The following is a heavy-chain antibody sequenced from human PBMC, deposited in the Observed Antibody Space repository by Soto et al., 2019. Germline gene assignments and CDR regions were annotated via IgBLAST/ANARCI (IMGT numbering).Heavy chain of an antibody. Sequence: QVQLQASGPGLVKPSETLSLTCTVSGGSISSYYWSWIRLPPGQGLEWIGFIFYSGSTSYNPSLKNRVTIAIDTSEYRYSRNLNSVTSADTAVYYCASMIGDPCLSVDYWGQGTLVAVTS. J-gene: IGHJ4*02. D-gene: IGHD3-10*02. CDR1: GGSISSYY. CDR2: IFYSGST. CDR3: ASMIGDPCLSVDY. V-gene: IGHV4-59*01.